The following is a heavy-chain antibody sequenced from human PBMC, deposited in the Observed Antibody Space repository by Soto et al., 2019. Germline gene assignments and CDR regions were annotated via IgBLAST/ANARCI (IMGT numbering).Heavy chain of an antibody. CDR1: GYTFTGFY. Sequence: ASLKVSGKAYGYTFTGFYMHWVRQAPGQGLEWMGWINPNSGGTTYAQKFQGWVTMTRDTSISTAYMKLSRLRSDDTAVYYCARSVFHSSSGYGPHYYFYYWGQGTLVTVSS. V-gene: IGHV1-2*04. J-gene: IGHJ4*02. CDR2: INPNSGGT. CDR3: ARSVFHSSSGYGPHYYFYY. D-gene: IGHD6-13*01.